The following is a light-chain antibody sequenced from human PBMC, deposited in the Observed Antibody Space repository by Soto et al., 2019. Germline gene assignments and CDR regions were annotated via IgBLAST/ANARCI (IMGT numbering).Light chain of an antibody. J-gene: IGLJ1*01. CDR2: EVR. V-gene: IGLV2-14*01. Sequence: QSALAQPASVSGSPGQSITISCTGTSSDIGDYDYVSWYQQRPGRAPKLMIYEVRYRPSGVSNRFSGSKSGNTASLTISGLQAEDAAYYYCCSYTRTSNQYFFGSGTK. CDR3: CSYTRTSNQYF. CDR1: SSDIGDYDY.